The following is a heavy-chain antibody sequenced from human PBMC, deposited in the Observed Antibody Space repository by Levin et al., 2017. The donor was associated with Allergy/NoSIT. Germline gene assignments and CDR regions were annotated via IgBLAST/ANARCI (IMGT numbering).Heavy chain of an antibody. CDR2: ISATNGNT. D-gene: IGHD2-2*03. Sequence: ASVKVSCKASGYTFSSQGISWVRQAPGQGLEWMGWISATNGNTNYAPKFQGRVTMTTDTSTSTAYMELRSLKSDDTAVYYCAREVMDFGTYYYGLDVWGQGTTLIVSS. V-gene: IGHV1-18*01. CDR1: GYTFSSQG. CDR3: AREVMDFGTYYYGLDV. J-gene: IGHJ6*02.